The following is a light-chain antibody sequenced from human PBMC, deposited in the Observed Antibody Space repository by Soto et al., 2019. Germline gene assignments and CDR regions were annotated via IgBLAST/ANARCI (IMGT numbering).Light chain of an antibody. V-gene: IGKV1-9*01. Sequence: DIHMTQSPSSVSASIGDAVTITCRASQDISSSLAWYQQKPGKAPKVLIHHASTLQSGVPSRFSGSGSGTEFTLTINSLQPEDFATYYCQQLMSYPITFGQGHDWRL. J-gene: IGKJ5*01. CDR2: HAS. CDR1: QDISSS. CDR3: QQLMSYPIT.